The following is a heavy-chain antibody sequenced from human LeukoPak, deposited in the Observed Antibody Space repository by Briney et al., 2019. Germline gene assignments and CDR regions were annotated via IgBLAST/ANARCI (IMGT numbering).Heavy chain of an antibody. CDR1: GFTFSSYG. CDR3: ARGALDFDY. V-gene: IGHV3-30*03. J-gene: IGHJ4*02. Sequence: GGSLRLSCAASGFTFSSYGMHWVRQAPGKGLEWVAVISYDGSNKYYADSVKGRFTISRDNSKNTLYLQMNSLKDEDTAVYYCARGALDFDYWGQGTLVTVSS. CDR2: ISYDGSNK.